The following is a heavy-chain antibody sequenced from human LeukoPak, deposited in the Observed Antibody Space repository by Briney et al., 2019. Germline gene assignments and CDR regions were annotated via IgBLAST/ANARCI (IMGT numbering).Heavy chain of an antibody. V-gene: IGHV4-30-4*01. J-gene: IGHJ5*02. CDR1: GGSISSGDYY. Sequence: SQTLSLTCTVSGGSISSGDYYWSWIRQPPGTGLEWIGYIYYSGNTYYNPSLKSRVTISVDTSKNQFSLKLSSVTAADTAVYYCARDNSGWFDPWGQGTLVTVSS. CDR3: ARDNSGWFDP. D-gene: IGHD1-26*01. CDR2: IYYSGNT.